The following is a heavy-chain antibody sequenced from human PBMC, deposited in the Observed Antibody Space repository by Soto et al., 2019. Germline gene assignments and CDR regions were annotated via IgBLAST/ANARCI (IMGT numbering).Heavy chain of an antibody. Sequence: QVQLVESGGGVVQPGRSLRLSCAASGFTFSSYGMHWVRQAPGKGLEWVAVIWYDGSNKYYADSVKGRFTISRDNSKNTLYLQMNSLRAEDTAVYYCAIEVSTVTLYYYGMDVWGQGTTVTVSS. V-gene: IGHV3-33*01. D-gene: IGHD4-17*01. CDR1: GFTFSSYG. J-gene: IGHJ6*02. CDR2: IWYDGSNK. CDR3: AIEVSTVTLYYYGMDV.